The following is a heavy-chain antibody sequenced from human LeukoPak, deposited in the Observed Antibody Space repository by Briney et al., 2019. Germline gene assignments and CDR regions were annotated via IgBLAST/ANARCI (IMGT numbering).Heavy chain of an antibody. J-gene: IGHJ4*02. Sequence: GGSLRLSCAASGFTFSSYSMNWVRQAPGKGLEWVSSISSSSSYIYYADSVKGRFTIPRDNAKNSLYLQMNSLRAEDTAVYYCARALTGTLNYWGQGTLVTVSS. D-gene: IGHD1-7*01. CDR1: GFTFSSYS. CDR2: ISSSSSYI. CDR3: ARALTGTLNY. V-gene: IGHV3-21*01.